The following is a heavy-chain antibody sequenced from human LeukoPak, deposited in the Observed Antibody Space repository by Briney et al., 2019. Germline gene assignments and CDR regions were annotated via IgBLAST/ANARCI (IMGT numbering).Heavy chain of an antibody. J-gene: IGHJ4*02. CDR2: ISSNGGST. V-gene: IGHV3-64*01. CDR3: ARGSGDYDLGFDY. D-gene: IGHD4-17*01. Sequence: GGSLRLSCAASGFTFSSYAMHWVRQAPGKGLEYVSAISSNGGSTYYANSVKGRFTISRDNSKNTLYLQMGSLRAEDMAVYYCARGSGDYDLGFDYWGQGTLVTVSS. CDR1: GFTFSSYA.